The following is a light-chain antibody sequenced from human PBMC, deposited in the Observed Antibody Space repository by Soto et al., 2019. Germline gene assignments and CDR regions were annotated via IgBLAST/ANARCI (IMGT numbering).Light chain of an antibody. CDR3: QQSSVLPIT. Sequence: QMSQNKSGLPASLGARAPTTFQASQDITDVLNWYQQQPGKAPKVLIYDASKLQTGVPSRFSGRGSGKDFTFTISSLQPDDSGTYYSQQSSVLPITFGQGRLLEI. V-gene: IGKV1-33*01. J-gene: IGKJ5*01. CDR2: DAS. CDR1: QDITDV.